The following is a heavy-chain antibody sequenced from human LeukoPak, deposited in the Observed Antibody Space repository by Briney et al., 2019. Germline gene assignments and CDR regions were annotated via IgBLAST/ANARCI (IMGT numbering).Heavy chain of an antibody. Sequence: SETLSLTCAVYGGSFSGYYWSWIRQPPGKGLEWIGEINHSGSTNYNPSLKSRVTISVDTSKNQFSLKLSSVTAADTAVYYCARRFYREAFDIWGQGTMVTVSS. CDR2: INHSGST. J-gene: IGHJ3*02. CDR3: ARRFYREAFDI. CDR1: GGSFSGYY. D-gene: IGHD2/OR15-2a*01. V-gene: IGHV4-34*01.